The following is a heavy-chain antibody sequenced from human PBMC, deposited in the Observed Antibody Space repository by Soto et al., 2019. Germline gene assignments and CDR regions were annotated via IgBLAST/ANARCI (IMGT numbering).Heavy chain of an antibody. CDR1: GGSISSSSYY. J-gene: IGHJ6*03. Sequence: SETLSLTCTVSGGSISSSSYYWGWIRQPPGKGLEWIGSIYYSGSTYYNPSLKSRVTISVDTSKNQFSLKLSSVTAADTAVYYCARLASNDYYYYYMDVWGKGTTVTVSS. CDR2: IYYSGST. V-gene: IGHV4-39*01. CDR3: ARLASNDYYYYYMDV. D-gene: IGHD3-3*02.